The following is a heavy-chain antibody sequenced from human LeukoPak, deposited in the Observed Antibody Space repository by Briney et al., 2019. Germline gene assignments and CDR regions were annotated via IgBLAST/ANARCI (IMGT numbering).Heavy chain of an antibody. V-gene: IGHV4-34*01. Sequence: SETLSLTCAVYGGSFSGYYWSWLRQPPGKGLEWIGEINHSGSTNYNPSLKSRVTISVDTSKNQFSLKLSSVTAADTAVYYCARRHQMYSSPLDYWGQGTLVTVSS. J-gene: IGHJ4*02. CDR3: ARRHQMYSSPLDY. CDR2: INHSGST. D-gene: IGHD6-13*01. CDR1: GGSFSGYY.